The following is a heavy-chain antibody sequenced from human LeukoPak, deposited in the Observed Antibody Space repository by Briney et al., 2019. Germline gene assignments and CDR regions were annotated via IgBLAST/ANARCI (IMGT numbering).Heavy chain of an antibody. Sequence: PSETLSLTCAVYGGSFSGYYWSWIRQPPGKGLEWIGEINHSGNTNYNPSLKSRVTISVDTSKNQFSLKLSSVTAADTAVYYCARETDYYDSGGYYLQWFDPWGQGTLVTVSS. V-gene: IGHV4-34*01. CDR3: ARETDYYDSGGYYLQWFDP. CDR2: INHSGNT. J-gene: IGHJ5*02. D-gene: IGHD3-22*01. CDR1: GGSFSGYY.